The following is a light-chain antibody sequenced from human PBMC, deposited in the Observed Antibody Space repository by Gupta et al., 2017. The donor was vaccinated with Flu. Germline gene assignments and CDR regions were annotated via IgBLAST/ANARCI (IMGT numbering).Light chain of an antibody. CDR2: DTS. J-gene: IGKJ1*01. CDR1: QTASNN. CDR3: HHYNNWPPRWS. Sequence: EILLTQSPASLSVSPGGRATLSCRASQTASNNVAWYQHRPGHVPRLVIYDTSTRATGVPLRFSASGAGTEFTLTISGLQSEDSATYYCHHYNNWPPRWSFGQGTXVVI. V-gene: IGKV3-15*01.